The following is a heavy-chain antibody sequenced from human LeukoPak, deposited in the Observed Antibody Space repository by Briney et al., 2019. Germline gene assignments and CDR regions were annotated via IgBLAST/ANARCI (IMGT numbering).Heavy chain of an antibody. V-gene: IGHV4-34*01. D-gene: IGHD3-10*01. Sequence: PSETLSLTCAVYGGSFSGYYWSWIRQPPGKGLEWIGEINHSGSTNYNPSFKSRVTISVDRSKNQFSLKLSSVTAADTAVYYCARGSNGLLWFGELFYYYGMDVWGQGTTVTVSS. CDR2: INHSGST. CDR3: ARGSNGLLWFGELFYYYGMDV. CDR1: GGSFSGYY. J-gene: IGHJ6*02.